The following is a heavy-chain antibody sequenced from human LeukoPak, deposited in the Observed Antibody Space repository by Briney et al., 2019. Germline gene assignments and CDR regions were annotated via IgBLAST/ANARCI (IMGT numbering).Heavy chain of an antibody. J-gene: IGHJ6*03. D-gene: IGHD2-21*01. Sequence: SETLSLTCTVSGGSISSYYWSWIRQPPGKGLEWIGYIYYSGSTNYNPSLKSRVTISVDTSKNQFSLKLSSVTAADTAVYYCARVVDYYYYYMDVWGKGTTVTVSS. CDR2: IYYSGST. CDR3: ARVVDYYYYYMDV. CDR1: GGSISSYY. V-gene: IGHV4-59*12.